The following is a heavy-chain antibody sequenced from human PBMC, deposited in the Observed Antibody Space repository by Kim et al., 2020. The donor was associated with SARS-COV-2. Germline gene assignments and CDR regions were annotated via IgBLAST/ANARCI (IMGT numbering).Heavy chain of an antibody. V-gene: IGHV4-39*07. J-gene: IGHJ4*01. CDR2: IYYSGST. CDR3: ARSDSGSYYSYYFDY. CDR1: GGSISSSSYY. Sequence: SETLSLTCTVSGGSISSSSYYWGWIRQPPGKGLEWIGSIYYSGSTYYNPSLKSRVTISVDTSKNQFSLKLSSVTAADTAVYYCARSDSGSYYSYYFDYWG. D-gene: IGHD1-26*01.